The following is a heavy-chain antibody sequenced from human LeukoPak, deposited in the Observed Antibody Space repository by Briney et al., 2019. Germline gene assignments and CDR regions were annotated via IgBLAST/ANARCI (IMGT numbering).Heavy chain of an antibody. J-gene: IGHJ6*03. CDR1: GGSISSGSYY. Sequence: PSQTLSLTCTVSGGSISSGSYYWSWIRQPAGKGLEWIGRIHTSESTNYNPSLKSRVTISVYTSKNQFSLKLSSVTAADTAVYYCARVRGDYYDSSGYRVHYYYYMDVWGKGTTVTVSS. CDR2: IHTSEST. CDR3: ARVRGDYYDSSGYRVHYYYYMDV. D-gene: IGHD3-22*01. V-gene: IGHV4-61*02.